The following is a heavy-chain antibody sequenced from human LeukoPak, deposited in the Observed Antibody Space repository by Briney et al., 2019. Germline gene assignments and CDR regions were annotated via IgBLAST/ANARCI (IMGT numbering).Heavy chain of an antibody. D-gene: IGHD3-3*01. Sequence: ASVKVSCKASGYTFTSYYMHWVRQAPGQGLEWMGIINPSGGSTSYAQRFQGRVTMTRDTSTSTVYMELSSLKSEDTAVYYCARVLTVFRNFDAFHIWGQGTTVTVSS. CDR3: ARVLTVFRNFDAFHI. V-gene: IGHV1-46*01. CDR1: GYTFTSYY. J-gene: IGHJ3*02. CDR2: INPSGGST.